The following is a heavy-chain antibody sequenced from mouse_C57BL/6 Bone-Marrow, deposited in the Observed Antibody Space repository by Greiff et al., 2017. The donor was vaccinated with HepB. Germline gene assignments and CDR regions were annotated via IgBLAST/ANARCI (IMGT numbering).Heavy chain of an antibody. J-gene: IGHJ2*01. CDR2: IDPSDSYT. Sequence: QVQLQQPGAELVMPGASVKLSCKASGYTFTSYWMHWVKQRPGQGLEWIGEIDPSDSYTNYNQKFKGKSTLTVDKSSSTAYMQLSSLTSEDSAVYYCALITTVVAASDYWGQGTTLTVSS. V-gene: IGHV1-69*01. D-gene: IGHD1-1*01. CDR1: GYTFTSYW. CDR3: ALITTVVAASDY.